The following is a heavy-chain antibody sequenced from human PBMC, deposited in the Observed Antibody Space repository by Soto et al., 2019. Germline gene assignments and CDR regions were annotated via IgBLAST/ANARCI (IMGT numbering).Heavy chain of an antibody. CDR1: GFTFSNAW. V-gene: IGHV3-15*01. J-gene: IGHJ4*02. CDR2: IKSKTDGGTT. Sequence: EVQLVESGGGLVKPGGSLRLSCAASGFTFSNAWMSWVRQAPGKGLEWVGRIKSKTDGGTTDYAAPVKGRFTISRDDSKNTLYLQMNSLKTEDTAVYYCTHTTLGGSGWDYWGQGTLVTVSS. CDR3: THTTLGGSGWDY. D-gene: IGHD6-19*01.